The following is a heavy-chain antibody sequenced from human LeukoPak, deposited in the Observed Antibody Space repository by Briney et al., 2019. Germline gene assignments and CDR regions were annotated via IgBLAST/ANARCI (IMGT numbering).Heavy chain of an antibody. D-gene: IGHD1-26*01. Sequence: GGSLRLSCAASGFTFSSYWMSWVRQGPGKGLEWVATIKQDGSEKHYVDSVKGRFSISRDNSKNTLYLQMNSLRAEDTALYYCAKKVVVGATSPYSDFQDWGQGTLVTVSS. CDR2: IKQDGSEK. V-gene: IGHV3-7*03. CDR1: GFTFSSYW. CDR3: AKKVVVGATSPYSDFQD. J-gene: IGHJ1*01.